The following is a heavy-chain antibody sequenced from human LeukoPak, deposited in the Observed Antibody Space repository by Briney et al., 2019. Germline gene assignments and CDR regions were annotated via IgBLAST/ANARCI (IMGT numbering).Heavy chain of an antibody. V-gene: IGHV4-34*01. J-gene: IGHJ6*03. Sequence: PSETLSLTCAVYGESLSGYYWSWIRQTPGKGLEWLGDINYSGKTNYNPSLKSRITISVDTSKNQFSLRLSFVTAADTAVYYCARAHGSGTYSDYMDVWGKGTTVTVSS. D-gene: IGHD3-10*01. CDR3: ARAHGSGTYSDYMDV. CDR2: INYSGKT. CDR1: GESLSGYY.